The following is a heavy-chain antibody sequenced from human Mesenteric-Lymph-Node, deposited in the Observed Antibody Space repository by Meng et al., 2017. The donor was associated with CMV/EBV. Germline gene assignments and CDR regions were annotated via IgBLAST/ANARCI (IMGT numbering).Heavy chain of an antibody. CDR2: ISAYNGNT. D-gene: IGHD4-17*01. Sequence: ASVKVSCKASGYTFNSYGISWLRQAPGQGLEWMGWISAYNGNTNYARDLQGRVTITTDTSTSTAYMELSSLRSDDTAVYYCARVNYGDPNIDYWGQGTLVTVSS. V-gene: IGHV1-18*01. J-gene: IGHJ4*02. CDR1: GYTFNSYG. CDR3: ARVNYGDPNIDY.